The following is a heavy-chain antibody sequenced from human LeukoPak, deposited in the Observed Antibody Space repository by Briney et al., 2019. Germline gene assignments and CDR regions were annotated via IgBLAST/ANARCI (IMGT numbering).Heavy chain of an antibody. D-gene: IGHD3-10*01. V-gene: IGHV1-2*02. Sequence: ASVKDSCKASGYTFTSYYMHWVRQAPGQGLEWMGWIKPNSGGTNYAQKFQGRVTMTRDTSISTAYMELSRLRSDDTAVYYCASSITMVRGVPNWFDPWGQGTLVTVSS. CDR2: IKPNSGGT. CDR1: GYTFTSYY. CDR3: ASSITMVRGVPNWFDP. J-gene: IGHJ5*02.